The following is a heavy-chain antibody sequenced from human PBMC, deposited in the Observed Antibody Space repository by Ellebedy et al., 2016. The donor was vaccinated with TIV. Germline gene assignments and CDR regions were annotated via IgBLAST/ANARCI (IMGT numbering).Heavy chain of an antibody. CDR2: IGGSGTST. V-gene: IGHV3-23*01. CDR3: AKVRGWYFDY. CDR1: GFTFSSYG. D-gene: IGHD2-15*01. J-gene: IGHJ4*02. Sequence: GGSLRLSXAASGFTFSSYGMHWVRQAPGKGLEWVSGIGGSGTSTYYADSVKGRFTISRDNAKNTLYLQMNSLRAEDTAVYYCAKVRGWYFDYWGQGTLVTVSS.